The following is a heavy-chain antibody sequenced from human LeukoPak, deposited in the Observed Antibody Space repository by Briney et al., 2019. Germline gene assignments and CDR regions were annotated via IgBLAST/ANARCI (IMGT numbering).Heavy chain of an antibody. CDR1: GGSFSGYY. CDR2: INHSGST. Sequence: KPSETLSLTCAVYGGSFSGYYWSWIRQPPGKGLEWIGEINHSGSTNYNPSLKSRVTISVDTSKNQFSLKLSSVTAADTAVYYCARVGRWLQSVWSFDIWGQGTMVTVSS. V-gene: IGHV4-34*01. CDR3: ARVGRWLQSVWSFDI. D-gene: IGHD5-24*01. J-gene: IGHJ3*02.